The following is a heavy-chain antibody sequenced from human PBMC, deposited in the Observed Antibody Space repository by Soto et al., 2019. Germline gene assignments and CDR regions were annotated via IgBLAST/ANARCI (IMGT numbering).Heavy chain of an antibody. CDR2: ITGIGGTT. D-gene: IGHD2-21*02. V-gene: IGHV3-23*04. CDR1: GFTFSSYA. J-gene: IGHJ4*02. Sequence: EVQLVESGGGLVQPGGSLRLSCAASGFTFSSYAMSWVRQAPGKGLQWVSTITGIGGTTYYADSVKGRFTISRDNSKNTLYLQMNRLRAEDTALYYCANDVTAMTNYWGQGTLVTVSS. CDR3: ANDVTAMTNY.